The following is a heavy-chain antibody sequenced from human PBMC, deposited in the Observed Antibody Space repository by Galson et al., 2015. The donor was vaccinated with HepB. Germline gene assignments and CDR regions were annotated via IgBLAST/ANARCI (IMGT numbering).Heavy chain of an antibody. D-gene: IGHD2-2*01. Sequence: SVKVSCKASGGTFSSYAISWVRQAPGQGLEWMGGIIPIFGTANYAQKFQGRVTITADESTSTAYMELSSLRSEDTAVYYCATGSCDSSTSCRLTRYFDLWGRGTLVTVSS. CDR3: ATGSCDSSTSCRLTRYFDL. CDR1: GGTFSSYA. V-gene: IGHV1-69*13. J-gene: IGHJ2*01. CDR2: IIPIFGTA.